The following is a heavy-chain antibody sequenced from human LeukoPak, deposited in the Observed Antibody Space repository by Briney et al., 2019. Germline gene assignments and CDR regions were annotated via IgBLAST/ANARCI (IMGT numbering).Heavy chain of an antibody. CDR1: GFTFSNYI. D-gene: IGHD1-7*01. V-gene: IGHV3-23*01. J-gene: IGHJ4*02. Sequence: GGSLRLSRAASGFTFSNYIMGWVRQAPGRGLEWVSAINEGGDGADYADSVKGQFTISRDNSKNTVYLEMNSLRAEDTAVYYCTKRTGVTELHFDHWGQGTLVTVSS. CDR2: INEGGDGA. CDR3: TKRTGVTELHFDH.